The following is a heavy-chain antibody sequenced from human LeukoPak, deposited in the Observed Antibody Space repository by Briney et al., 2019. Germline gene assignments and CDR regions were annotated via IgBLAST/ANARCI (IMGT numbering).Heavy chain of an antibody. J-gene: IGHJ3*02. CDR1: RFTFSDYY. CDR3: ARAVGATPIDAFDI. D-gene: IGHD1-26*01. Sequence: PGGSLRLSCAASRFTFSDYYMSWIHQAPGKGLEWVSYISSSSSYTNYADSVKGRFTISRDNAKNSLYLQMNSLRAEDTAVYYCARAVGATPIDAFDIWGQGTMVTVSS. CDR2: ISSSSSYT. V-gene: IGHV3-11*06.